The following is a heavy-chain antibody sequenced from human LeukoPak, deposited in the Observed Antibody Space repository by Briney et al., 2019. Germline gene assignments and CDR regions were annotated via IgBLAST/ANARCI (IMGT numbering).Heavy chain of an antibody. V-gene: IGHV6-1*01. CDR3: ARVVVVVVEGNYYYYGMDV. CDR1: GDSVSSNSAA. CDR2: TYYRSKWYN. D-gene: IGHD2-15*01. Sequence: SQTLSLTCAISGDSVSSNSAAWNWIRQSPSRGLEWLGRTYYRSKWYNDYAVSVKSRITINPDTSKNQFSLQLNSVTPEDTAVYYCARVVVVVVEGNYYYYGMDVWGKGTTVTVSS. J-gene: IGHJ6*04.